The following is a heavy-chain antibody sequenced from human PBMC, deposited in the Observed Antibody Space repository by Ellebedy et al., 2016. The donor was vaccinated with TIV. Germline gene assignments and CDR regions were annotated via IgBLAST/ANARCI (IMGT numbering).Heavy chain of an antibody. J-gene: IGHJ4*02. CDR3: ARDRGSGSSSDY. CDR2: IYSGGST. D-gene: IGHD3-10*01. Sequence: GESLKISCAASGFTVSSDYMSWVRQAPGRGLEWVSVIYSGGSTYYADSVKGLFTITRDNSKNTLYLQMNSLRAEDTAVYYCARDRGSGSSSDYWGQGTLVTVSS. CDR1: GFTVSSDY. V-gene: IGHV3-53*01.